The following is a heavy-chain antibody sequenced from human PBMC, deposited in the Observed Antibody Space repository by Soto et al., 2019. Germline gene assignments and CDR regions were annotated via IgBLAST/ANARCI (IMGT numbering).Heavy chain of an antibody. CDR2: VHHSWGS. V-gene: IGHV4-61*01. J-gene: IGHJ6*02. D-gene: IGHD3-10*01. Sequence: SETRSLTCAVSDGAISSGRYSWNRIRQPPGKRMEWIGYVHHSWGSSYNPSLQSRVAISLDTSKSQFSLKVTSVTATDTAVYYCARQGFGPLHGLVDVWGQGTTVTVSS. CDR3: ARQGFGPLHGLVDV. CDR1: DGAISSGRYS.